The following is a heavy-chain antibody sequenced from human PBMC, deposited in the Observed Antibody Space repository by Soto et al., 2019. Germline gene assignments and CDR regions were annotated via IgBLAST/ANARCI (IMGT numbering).Heavy chain of an antibody. CDR2: IWYDGSNK. Sequence: QVQLVESGGGVVQPGRSLRLSCAASGFTFSSYGMHWVRQAPGKGLEWVAVIWYDGSNKYYADSVKGRFTISRDNSKNTLYLQMNSLRAEETAVYYCARDRAVAGRGIILPSYGMDVWGQGTTVTVSS. J-gene: IGHJ6*02. CDR1: GFTFSSYG. CDR3: ARDRAVAGRGIILPSYGMDV. V-gene: IGHV3-33*01. D-gene: IGHD6-19*01.